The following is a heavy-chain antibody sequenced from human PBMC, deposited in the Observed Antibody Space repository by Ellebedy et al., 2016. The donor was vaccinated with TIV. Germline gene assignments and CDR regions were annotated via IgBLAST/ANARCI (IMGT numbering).Heavy chain of an antibody. CDR3: ARIGSTYYDPNGTRPD. V-gene: IGHV4-4*02. CDR2: IYRSGSL. Sequence: MPSETLSLTCAVSGGSITSTDLWSWVRQPPGKGLEWIGEIYRSGSLDYNPSLKSRVPMSVDTSKNQFSLNLTSLTAADTAVYYCARIGSTYYDPNGTRPDWGQGTLVTVSS. D-gene: IGHD3-22*01. CDR1: GGSITSTDL. J-gene: IGHJ4*02.